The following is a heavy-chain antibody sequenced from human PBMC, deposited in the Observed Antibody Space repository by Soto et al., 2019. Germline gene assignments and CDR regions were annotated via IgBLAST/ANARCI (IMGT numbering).Heavy chain of an antibody. CDR1: GYTFSNAW. V-gene: IGHV3-15*07. CDR2: VKSKNDGGTT. Sequence: GGSLRLSCAASGYTFSNAWINWVRQAPGKGLEWVGRVKSKNDGGTTDFAAPVKGRFAISRDDSKNMVYLEMNSLQTEDTAIYYCTTDSYITSIIVRFDYWGHGTLVTVSS. J-gene: IGHJ4*01. D-gene: IGHD3-22*01. CDR3: TTDSYITSIIVRFDY.